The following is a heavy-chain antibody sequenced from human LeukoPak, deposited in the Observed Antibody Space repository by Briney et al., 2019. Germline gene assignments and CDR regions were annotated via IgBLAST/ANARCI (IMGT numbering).Heavy chain of an antibody. Sequence: PSETLSLTCTVSGGSISSYYWSWIRQPPGKGLEWTGYIYYSGSTNYNPSLKSRVTISVDTSKNQFSLKLSSVTAADTAVYYCARFEQWLVGYDYWGQGTLVTVSS. V-gene: IGHV4-59*08. J-gene: IGHJ4*02. CDR1: GGSISSYY. CDR2: IYYSGST. CDR3: ARFEQWLVGYDY. D-gene: IGHD6-19*01.